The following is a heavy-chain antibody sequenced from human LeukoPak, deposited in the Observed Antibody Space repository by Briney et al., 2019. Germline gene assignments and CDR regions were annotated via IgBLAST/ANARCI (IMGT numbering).Heavy chain of an antibody. CDR3: AISSIAVAGRGVFDY. Sequence: PSETLSLTCTVYGGSFTDYFWTWIRQSPGKGLEWIGEINDYTGDTNYNPSLNSRVSISLEKSKNQFSLELRSVTAADTAVYYCAISSIAVAGRGVFDYWGQGTLVTVSS. J-gene: IGHJ4*02. D-gene: IGHD6-19*01. CDR2: INDYTGDT. CDR1: GGSFTDYF. V-gene: IGHV4-34*01.